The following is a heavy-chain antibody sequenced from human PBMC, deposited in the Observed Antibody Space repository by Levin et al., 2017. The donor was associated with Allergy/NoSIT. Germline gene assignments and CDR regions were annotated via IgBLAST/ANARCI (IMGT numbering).Heavy chain of an antibody. D-gene: IGHD3-3*01. J-gene: IGHJ4*02. CDR2: ISGSGGST. Sequence: GESLKISCAASGFTFSSYAMSWVRQAPGKGLEWVSAISGSGGSTYYADSVKGRFTISRDNSKNTLYLQMNSLRAEDTAVYYCAKGGGYDFWSGIYYFDYWGQGTLVTVSS. CDR1: GFTFSSYA. CDR3: AKGGGYDFWSGIYYFDY. V-gene: IGHV3-23*01.